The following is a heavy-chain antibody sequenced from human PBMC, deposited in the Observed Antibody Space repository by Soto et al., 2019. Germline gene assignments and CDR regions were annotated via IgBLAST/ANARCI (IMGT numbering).Heavy chain of an antibody. D-gene: IGHD2-21*02. CDR1: GFTFSSYG. J-gene: IGHJ4*02. Sequence: GGSLRLSCAASGFTFSSYGMHWVRQAPGKGLEWVAVIWYDGSNKYYADSVKGRFTISRDNSKNTLYLQMNSLRAEDTAVYYCARGDFPADSGGGDHKKYYFDYWGQGTLVTVSS. CDR2: IWYDGSNK. V-gene: IGHV3-33*01. CDR3: ARGDFPADSGGGDHKKYYFDY.